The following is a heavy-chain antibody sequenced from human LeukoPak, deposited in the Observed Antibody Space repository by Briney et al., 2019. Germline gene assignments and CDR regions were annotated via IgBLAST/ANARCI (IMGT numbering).Heavy chain of an antibody. CDR2: INPKGGGI. CDR1: RYSFTDYY. Sequence: GASVKVSCKASRYSFTDYYIHWARQAPGQGLEWMGWINPKGGGINYAPEFQGRVTMTRDTSITTAYMELSSLRSDDTAMYYCARDTCDGGDCFNWFDPWGQGTLVTVSS. J-gene: IGHJ5*02. V-gene: IGHV1-2*02. CDR3: ARDTCDGGDCFNWFDP. D-gene: IGHD2-21*02.